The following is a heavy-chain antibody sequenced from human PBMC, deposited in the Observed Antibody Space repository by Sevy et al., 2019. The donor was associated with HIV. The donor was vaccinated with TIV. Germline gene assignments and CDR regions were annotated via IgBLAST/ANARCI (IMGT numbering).Heavy chain of an antibody. Sequence: GGSLRLSCAASGFTFSNYEMNWVRQAPGKGLEWASYISSSDSTIYYADSVRGRFIISRDNAKNSLYLQMNSLRAEDTAVYYCARDRVGATGLGYFQHWGQGTLVTVSS. CDR2: ISSSDSTI. CDR3: ARDRVGATGLGYFQH. V-gene: IGHV3-48*03. D-gene: IGHD1-26*01. J-gene: IGHJ1*01. CDR1: GFTFSNYE.